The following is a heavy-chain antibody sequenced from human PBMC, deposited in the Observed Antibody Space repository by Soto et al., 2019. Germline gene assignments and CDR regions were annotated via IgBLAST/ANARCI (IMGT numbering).Heavy chain of an antibody. CDR2: IVVGSGNT. V-gene: IGHV1-58*01. Sequence: SVKVSCKASGFTFTSSAVQWVRQARGQRLEWIGWIVVGSGNTNYAQKFQERVTITRDMSTSTAYMELSSLRSEDTAVYYCAAGGHYYGSGRRNYYYYGMDVWGQGTTVTVSS. CDR1: GFTFTSSA. J-gene: IGHJ6*02. D-gene: IGHD3-10*01. CDR3: AAGGHYYGSGRRNYYYYGMDV.